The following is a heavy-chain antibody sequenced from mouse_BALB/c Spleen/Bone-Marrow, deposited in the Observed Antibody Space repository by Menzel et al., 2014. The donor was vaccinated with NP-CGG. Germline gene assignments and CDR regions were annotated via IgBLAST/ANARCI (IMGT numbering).Heavy chain of an antibody. Sequence: EVKLVESGGGLVQPGGSLKLSCAASGLDFSRYWMSWVRQAPGKGLEWIGEINPDSRTINSTPSLKDKFIISRDKGKNTLYLEINKVRSEDTALDYCAKRDYYYGMDYWGQGTSVTVSS. D-gene: IGHD3-3*01. CDR2: INPDSRTI. J-gene: IGHJ4*01. V-gene: IGHV4-1*02. CDR1: GLDFSRYW. CDR3: AKRDYYYGMDY.